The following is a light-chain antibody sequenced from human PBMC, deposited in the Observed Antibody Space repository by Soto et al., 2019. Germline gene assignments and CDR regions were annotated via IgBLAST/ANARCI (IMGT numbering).Light chain of an antibody. J-gene: IGKJ3*01. V-gene: IGKV1-5*03. CDR1: QSISSW. Sequence: DIQMTQSPSTLSASVGDRVTITFRASQSISSWLAWYQQKPGKAPKLLIYKASTLESGVPLRFSGSGSGTAFTLTISSLQPDDFATYYCQQYSSYLFTFGPGTKVDIK. CDR2: KAS. CDR3: QQYSSYLFT.